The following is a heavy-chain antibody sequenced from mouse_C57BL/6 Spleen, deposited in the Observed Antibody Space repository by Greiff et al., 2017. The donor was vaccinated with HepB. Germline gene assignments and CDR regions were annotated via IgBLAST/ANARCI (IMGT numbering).Heavy chain of an antibody. V-gene: IGHV1-62-2*01. Sequence: VQLQQSGAELVKPGASVKLSCKASGYTFTEYTIHWVKQRSGQGLEWIGWFYPGSGSIKYNEKFKDKATLTADKSSSTVYMELSRLTSEDSAVYFCARHESLPYYYGSSYVGYFDVWGTGTTVTVSS. CDR3: ARHESLPYYYGSSYVGYFDV. CDR2: FYPGSGSI. D-gene: IGHD1-1*01. J-gene: IGHJ1*03. CDR1: GYTFTEYT.